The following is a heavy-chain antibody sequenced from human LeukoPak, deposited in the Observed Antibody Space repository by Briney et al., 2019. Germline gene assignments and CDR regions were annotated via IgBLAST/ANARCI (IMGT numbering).Heavy chain of an antibody. CDR1: GDSISTTSYF. Sequence: SETLSLTCTVSGDSISTTSYFWAWIRQPPGEGLEWIGSIYYSWTTYFNSSLKSRVTISVERSKNHFSLKLSSVTAADTAVYYCARQDGYSSSPIGYWGQGTLVTVSS. D-gene: IGHD6-13*01. V-gene: IGHV4-39*01. CDR3: ARQDGYSSSPIGY. J-gene: IGHJ4*02. CDR2: IYYSWTT.